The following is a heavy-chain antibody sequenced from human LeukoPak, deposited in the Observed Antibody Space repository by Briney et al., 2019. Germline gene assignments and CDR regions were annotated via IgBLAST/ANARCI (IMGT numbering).Heavy chain of an antibody. J-gene: IGHJ4*02. Sequence: SETLSLTCAVYGGSFSGYYWSWIRQPPGKGLEWIGEINHSGGTNYNPSLKSRVTISVDTSKNQFSLKLSSVTAADTAVYYCARNNYYDSSGYYEYWGQGTLVTVSS. CDR3: ARNNYYDSSGYYEY. CDR1: GGSFSGYY. V-gene: IGHV4-34*01. D-gene: IGHD3-22*01. CDR2: INHSGGT.